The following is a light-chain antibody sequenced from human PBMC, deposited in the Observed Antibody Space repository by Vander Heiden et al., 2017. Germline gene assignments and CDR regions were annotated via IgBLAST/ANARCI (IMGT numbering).Light chain of an antibody. CDR3: AAWDDSLNGPV. CDR1: HSNIESKT. V-gene: IGLV1-44*01. J-gene: IGLJ3*02. CDR2: RNS. Sequence: QSVLTQPPSVSGTPGQRVTISCSGTHSNIESKTVNWYQHLPVTAPKLLIFRNSHRPSGVPDRFSASKSYTSASLSISGLQSEDEADFFCAAWDDSLNGPVFGGGTKLTVL.